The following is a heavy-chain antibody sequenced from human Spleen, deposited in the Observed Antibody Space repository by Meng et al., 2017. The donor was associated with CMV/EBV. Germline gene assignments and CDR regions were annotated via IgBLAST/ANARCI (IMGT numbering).Heavy chain of an antibody. CDR2: IKQDGSEK. V-gene: IGHV3-7*01. CDR1: GFTFSTYW. D-gene: IGHD3-3*01. Sequence: GGSLRLSCAASGFTFSTYWMTWVRQAPGKGLEWVANIKQDGSEKYYADSVKGRFTISRDNAKNTLYLQMNSLRAEDTAVYYCARGSYDFWSGYYQVYGMDVWGQGTTVTVSS. CDR3: ARGSYDFWSGYYQVYGMDV. J-gene: IGHJ6*02.